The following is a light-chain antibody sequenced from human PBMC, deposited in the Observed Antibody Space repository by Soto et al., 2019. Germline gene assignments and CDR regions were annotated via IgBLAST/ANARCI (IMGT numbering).Light chain of an antibody. V-gene: IGLV7-46*01. Sequence: QAVVTQEPSLTVSPGGTGTRTCGSSPGTVTSGHFPYWFQQKPGQAPRTLISERSKRLSGRPARFSGSLLGDKAALTLSGAQPEEESDYYCLLYFRRSAVCGTRTKVNVL. J-gene: IGLJ1*01. CDR3: LLYFRRSAV. CDR2: ERS. CDR1: PGTVTSGHF.